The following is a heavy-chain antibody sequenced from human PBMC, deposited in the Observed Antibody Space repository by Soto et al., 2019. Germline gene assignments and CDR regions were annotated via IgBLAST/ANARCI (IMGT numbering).Heavy chain of an antibody. J-gene: IGHJ5*02. D-gene: IGHD3-22*01. CDR1: GCSISSSRYD. V-gene: IGHV4-39*01. CDR2: IYYSGIT. CDR3: ARHYYYDSSGYYSWFEP. Sequence: XKTLALYCTVAGCSISSSRYDWGWIRQPPGKGLEWIVSIYYSGITYYNPSLKSRVTISVDTSKNQFSLKLSSVNAAETAVYYCARHYYYDSSGYYSWFEPWGQGTLVTVS.